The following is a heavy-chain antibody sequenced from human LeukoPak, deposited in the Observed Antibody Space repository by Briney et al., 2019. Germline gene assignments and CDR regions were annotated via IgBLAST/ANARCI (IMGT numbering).Heavy chain of an antibody. CDR2: ISAYNGNT. CDR1: GYTFTSYG. CDR3: ARDPGRGYGDYPSDY. J-gene: IGHJ4*02. D-gene: IGHD4-17*01. V-gene: IGHV1-18*01. Sequence: ASVKVSCKASGYTFTSYGISWVRQAPGQGLEWMGWISAYNGNTNYAQKLQGRVTMTTDTSTSTAYMELRSLRSDDTAVYYCARDPGRGYGDYPSDYWGQGTLVTVSS.